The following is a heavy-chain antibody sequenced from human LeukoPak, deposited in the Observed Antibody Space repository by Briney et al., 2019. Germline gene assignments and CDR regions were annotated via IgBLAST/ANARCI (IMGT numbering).Heavy chain of an antibody. CDR1: GGSISSGDYY. CDR3: ARVYGNYEYFDY. Sequence: SQTLSLTCTVSGGSISSGDYYWSWIRQPPGKGLEWIGYIYNNGNTYCNPSLKSRVTISVDTSKNQFSLKLNSVTAADAAVYYCARVYGNYEYFDYWGQGTLVTVSS. D-gene: IGHD4-11*01. CDR2: IYNNGNT. J-gene: IGHJ4*02. V-gene: IGHV4-30-4*01.